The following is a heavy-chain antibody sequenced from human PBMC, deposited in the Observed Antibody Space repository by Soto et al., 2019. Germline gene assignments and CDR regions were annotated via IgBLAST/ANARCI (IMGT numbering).Heavy chain of an antibody. CDR3: ARLAYDSSGLYFQH. Sequence: GGSLRLSCAASGFTFDDYGMSWVRQAPGKGLEWVSGINWNGGSTGYADSVKGRFTISRDNAKNSLYLQMNSLRAEDTALYYCARLAYDSSGLYFQHWGQGTLVTVSS. D-gene: IGHD3-22*01. CDR2: INWNGGST. J-gene: IGHJ1*01. CDR1: GFTFDDYG. V-gene: IGHV3-20*04.